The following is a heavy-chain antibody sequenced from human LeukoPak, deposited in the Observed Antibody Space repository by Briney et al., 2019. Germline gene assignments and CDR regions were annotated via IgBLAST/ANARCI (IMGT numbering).Heavy chain of an antibody. CDR3: AKDLASYDNYYYYMDV. J-gene: IGHJ6*03. CDR1: GFTFSGYA. D-gene: IGHD5-18*01. V-gene: IGHV3-23*01. CDR2: ISGSGGST. Sequence: GGSLRLSCAASGFTFSGYAMSWVRQAPGKGLEWVSAISGSGGSTYYADSVKGRFTISRDNSKNTLYLQMNSLRAEDTAVYYCAKDLASYDNYYYYMDVWGKGTTVTVSS.